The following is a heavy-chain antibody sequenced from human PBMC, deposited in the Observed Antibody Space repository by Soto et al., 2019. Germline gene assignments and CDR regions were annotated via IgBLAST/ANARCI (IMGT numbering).Heavy chain of an antibody. CDR1: GFMFSAYW. CDR3: ARDFYGGYTYGPGDY. D-gene: IGHD5-18*01. J-gene: IGHJ4*02. Sequence: EVQLVESGGGLDQPGGSLRLSCAASGFMFSAYWMSWVRQAPGKGLEWVANIHGDGGKIYYVDSVKGRFTISRDNAKRSLYLQMNRLRAEDTAVYYCARDFYGGYTYGPGDYWGQGALVAVSS. CDR2: IHGDGGKI. V-gene: IGHV3-7*01.